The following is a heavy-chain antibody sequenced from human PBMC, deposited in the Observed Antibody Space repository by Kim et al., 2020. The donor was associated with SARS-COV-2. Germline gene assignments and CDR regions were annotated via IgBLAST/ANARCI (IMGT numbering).Heavy chain of an antibody. V-gene: IGHV3-30*18. CDR2: VSDDGRFK. CDR1: GFTFSSYG. CDR3: AKSGSRYCTEGVCYFDS. J-gene: IGHJ4*02. Sequence: GGSLRLSCAASGFTFSSYGMHWVRQAPGKGLVWVAVVSDDGRFKYYADSVKGRFISSRDNSKNTLHLQMNSLRVEDTAVYYCAKSGSRYCTEGVCYFDSWGQGTLVTVSS. D-gene: IGHD2-8*01.